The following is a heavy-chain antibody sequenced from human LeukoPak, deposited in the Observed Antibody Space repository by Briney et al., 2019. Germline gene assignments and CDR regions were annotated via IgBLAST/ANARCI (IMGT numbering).Heavy chain of an antibody. V-gene: IGHV4-59*08. Sequence: SETLSLTCTVSGGSISSYYWSWIRQPPGKGLEWIGSIYHTGSTYYNPSLKSRVTISVDTSKNQFSLKLNSVTAADTAVYYCAKQANWGWGSAFDIWGQGTMVTVSS. CDR3: AKQANWGWGSAFDI. D-gene: IGHD7-27*01. J-gene: IGHJ3*02. CDR2: IYHTGST. CDR1: GGSISSYY.